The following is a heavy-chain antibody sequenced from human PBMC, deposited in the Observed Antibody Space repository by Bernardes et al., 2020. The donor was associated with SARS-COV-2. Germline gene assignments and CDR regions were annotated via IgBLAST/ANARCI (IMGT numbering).Heavy chain of an antibody. CDR2: IKQDGSEK. CDR1: GFTFSSYW. J-gene: IGHJ3*02. V-gene: IGHV3-7*01. D-gene: IGHD3-10*01. Sequence: SLRLSCASSGFTFSSYWMSWVRQAPGKGLEWVANIKQDGSEKYYVDSVKGRFTISRDNAKNSLYLQMNSLRAEDTAVYYCARVFWAYYYGSGSYYTDAFDIWGQGTMVTVSS. CDR3: ARVFWAYYYGSGSYYTDAFDI.